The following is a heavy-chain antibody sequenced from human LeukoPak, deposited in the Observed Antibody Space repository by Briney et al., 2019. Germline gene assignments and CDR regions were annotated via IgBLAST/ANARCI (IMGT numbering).Heavy chain of an antibody. D-gene: IGHD5-24*01. Sequence: SETLSLTCTVSGGSISSYYWSWIRQPAGKGLEWIGRIYTSGSTNYNPSLKSRVTMSVDTSKNQFSLKLSSVTAADTAVYYCARETLRDGYKRFFDYWGKGTLVTVSS. CDR2: IYTSGST. CDR3: ARETLRDGYKRFFDY. J-gene: IGHJ4*02. V-gene: IGHV4-4*07. CDR1: GGSISSYY.